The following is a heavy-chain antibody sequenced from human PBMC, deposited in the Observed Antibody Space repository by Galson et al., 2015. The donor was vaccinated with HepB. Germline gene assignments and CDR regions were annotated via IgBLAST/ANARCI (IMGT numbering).Heavy chain of an antibody. D-gene: IGHD2-2*01. Sequence: SLRLSCAASGFTFSSYDMSWVRQAPRKGLEWVSAISGSGGSTYYADSVKGRFTISRDNSKNTLYLQMNSLRSEDTAVYYCARGVPYIHCSSTTCYPTPYYYYGMDVWGQGTTVTVSS. CDR1: GFTFSSYD. CDR3: ARGVPYIHCSSTTCYPTPYYYYGMDV. V-gene: IGHV3-23*01. J-gene: IGHJ6*02. CDR2: ISGSGGST.